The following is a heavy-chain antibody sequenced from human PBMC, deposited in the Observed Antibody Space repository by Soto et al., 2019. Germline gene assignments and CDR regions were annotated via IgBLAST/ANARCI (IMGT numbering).Heavy chain of an antibody. CDR2: IYWDDDK. D-gene: IGHD2-15*01. V-gene: IGHV2-5*02. Sequence: GPTLVNPTQTLTLTCTFSGFSLSTSGVGVGWIRQPPGKALEWLALIYWDDDKRYSPSLKSRLTITKDTSKNQVVLTMTNMDPVDTATYYCARFKFEVVVAATIFDYWGQGTLVTVSS. CDR1: GFSLSTSGVG. J-gene: IGHJ4*02. CDR3: ARFKFEVVVAATIFDY.